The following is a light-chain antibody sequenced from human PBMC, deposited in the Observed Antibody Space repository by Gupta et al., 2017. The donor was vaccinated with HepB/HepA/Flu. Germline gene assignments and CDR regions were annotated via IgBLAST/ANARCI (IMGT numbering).Light chain of an antibody. CDR1: SSDVGRYNY. J-gene: IGLJ2*01. CDR3: SSYTTSRDVL. V-gene: IGLV2-14*03. CDR2: AVS. Sequence: QSALTQPASVSVSPGQSITISCTGTSSDVGRYNYVSWYQQHPGKAPKLIIYAVSYRPSGVSDRFSGSKSGNTASLSISGLQAEDEADYYCSSYTTSRDVLFGGGTKLTVL.